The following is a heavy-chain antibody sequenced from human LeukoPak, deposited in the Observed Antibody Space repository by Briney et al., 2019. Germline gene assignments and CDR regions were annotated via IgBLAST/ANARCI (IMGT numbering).Heavy chain of an antibody. CDR1: GFTFSNYW. J-gene: IGHJ1*01. V-gene: IGHV3-74*01. D-gene: IGHD3-22*01. CDR3: ARAPSEIGGYYPEYFRH. Sequence: GGSLRLSCAAAGFTFSNYWIHWVRQAPGKGLVWVSRIKSDGRTNYADSVKGRFTISRDNAKNTVSLQMNSLRAEDTGVYYCARAPSEIGGYYPEYFRHWGQGTLVTVSS. CDR2: IKSDGRT.